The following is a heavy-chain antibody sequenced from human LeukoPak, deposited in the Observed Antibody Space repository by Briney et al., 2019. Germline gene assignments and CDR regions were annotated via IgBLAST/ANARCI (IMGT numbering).Heavy chain of an antibody. CDR1: GGSISSGGYS. Sequence: PSETLSLTCAVSGGSISSGGYSWSWIRQPPGKGLEWIGYIYYSGSTNYNPSLKSRVTISVDTSKNQFSLKLSSVTAADTAVYYCARAPGLYGTSWYRDAFDIWGQGTMVTVSS. CDR2: IYYSGST. D-gene: IGHD6-13*01. V-gene: IGHV4-61*08. J-gene: IGHJ3*02. CDR3: ARAPGLYGTSWYRDAFDI.